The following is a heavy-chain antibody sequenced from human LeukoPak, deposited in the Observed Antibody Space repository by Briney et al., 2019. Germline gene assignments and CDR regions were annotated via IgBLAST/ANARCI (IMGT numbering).Heavy chain of an antibody. Sequence: GSSVKVSCKASGGTFSSYAISWVRQAPGQGLEWMGGIIPIFGTANYAQKFQGRVTITADESTSTAYMELSSLRSEDTAVYYCARGSVYYYDSSGYDYWGQGTLVTVSS. CDR2: IIPIFGTA. V-gene: IGHV1-69*01. J-gene: IGHJ4*02. D-gene: IGHD3-22*01. CDR1: GGTFSSYA. CDR3: ARGSVYYYDSSGYDY.